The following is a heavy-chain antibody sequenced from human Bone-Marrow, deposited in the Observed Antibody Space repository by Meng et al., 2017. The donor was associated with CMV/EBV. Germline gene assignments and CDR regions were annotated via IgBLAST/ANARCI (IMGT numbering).Heavy chain of an antibody. CDR3: AKLRLFRPQDGMDV. V-gene: IGHV3-21*01. D-gene: IGHD2-21*01. CDR2: ISSSSSYI. Sequence: GESLKISCAASGFTFSSYSMNWVRQAPGKGLEWVSSISSSSSYIYYADSVKGRFTISRDNAKNSLYLQMNSLRAEDTAVYYCAKLRLFRPQDGMDVWGQGTTATVSS. CDR1: GFTFSSYS. J-gene: IGHJ6*02.